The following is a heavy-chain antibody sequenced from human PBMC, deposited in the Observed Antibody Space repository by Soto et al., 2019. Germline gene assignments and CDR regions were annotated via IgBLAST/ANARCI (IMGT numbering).Heavy chain of an antibody. CDR3: ARGRAGTYYYYYGMDV. CDR1: GGSISSGGYS. Sequence: SETLSLTCAVSGGSISSGGYSWSWIRQPPGKGLEWIGYIYHSGSTYYNPSLKSRVTISADRSKNQFSLKLSSVTAADTAVYYCARGRAGTYYYYYGMDVWGQGTTVTVSS. J-gene: IGHJ6*02. D-gene: IGHD1-1*01. CDR2: IYHSGST. V-gene: IGHV4-30-2*01.